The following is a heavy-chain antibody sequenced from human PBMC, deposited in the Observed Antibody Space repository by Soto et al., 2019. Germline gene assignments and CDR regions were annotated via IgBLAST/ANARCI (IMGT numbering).Heavy chain of an antibody. CDR1: GFTFNSYA. V-gene: IGHV3-30-3*01. CDR3: GRVPLDGNYANGVDV. J-gene: IGHJ6*02. D-gene: IGHD4-17*01. Sequence: GSLRLSCAASGFTFNSYAMHWVRQAPGKGLEWVAVVSYDGSIQYYTDSVKGRFIISRDNAKNSLFLQMNSLRADDTAVYYCGRVPLDGNYANGVDVWGQGTTVTVSS. CDR2: VSYDGSIQ.